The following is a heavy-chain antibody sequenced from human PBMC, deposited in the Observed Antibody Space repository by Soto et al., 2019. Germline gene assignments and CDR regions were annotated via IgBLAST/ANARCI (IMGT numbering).Heavy chain of an antibody. CDR1: GGSISSGDYY. Sequence: SETLSLTCTVSGGSISSGDYYWSWIRQPPGKGLEWIGYIYYSGSTYYNPSLKSRVTISVDTSKNQFSLKLSSVTAADTAVYYCARNFPIAAAGTAWFDPWAQGTLVPVSS. J-gene: IGHJ5*02. V-gene: IGHV4-30-4*01. CDR2: IYYSGST. D-gene: IGHD6-13*01. CDR3: ARNFPIAAAGTAWFDP.